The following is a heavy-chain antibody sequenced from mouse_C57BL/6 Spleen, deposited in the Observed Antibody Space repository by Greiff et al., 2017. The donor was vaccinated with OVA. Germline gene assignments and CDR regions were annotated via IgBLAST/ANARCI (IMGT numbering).Heavy chain of an antibody. Sequence: EVKVVESGPELVKPGASVKIPCKASGYTFTDYNMDWVKQSHGKSLEWIGDINPNNGGTIYNQKFKGKATLTVDKSSSTAYMELRSLTSEDTAVYYCARKLGREYAMDYWGQGTSVTVSS. V-gene: IGHV1-18*01. D-gene: IGHD4-1*01. J-gene: IGHJ4*01. CDR3: ARKLGREYAMDY. CDR1: GYTFTDYN. CDR2: INPNNGGT.